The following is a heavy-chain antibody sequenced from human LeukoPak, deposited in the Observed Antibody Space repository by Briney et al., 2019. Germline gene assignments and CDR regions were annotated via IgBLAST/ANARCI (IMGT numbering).Heavy chain of an antibody. V-gene: IGHV1-2*02. Sequence: GASVKVSCKASRYTFTGYYMHWVRQAPGQGLEWMGWINPNSGGTNYAQKFQGRVTMTRDTSISTAYMELSRLRSDDTAVYYCARGRNDDYSNPIDYWGQGTLVTVSS. CDR2: INPNSGGT. CDR3: ARGRNDDYSNPIDY. J-gene: IGHJ4*02. D-gene: IGHD4-11*01. CDR1: RYTFTGYY.